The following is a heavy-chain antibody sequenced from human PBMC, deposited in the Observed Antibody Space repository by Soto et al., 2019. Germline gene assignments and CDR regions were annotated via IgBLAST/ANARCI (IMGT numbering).Heavy chain of an antibody. CDR3: ARGLRCSGGSCYEYYFDY. V-gene: IGHV1-2*04. CDR2: INPNSGGT. D-gene: IGHD2-15*01. Sequence: ASVKVSCKASGYTFTGYYMHWVRQAPGQGLEWMGWINPNSGGTNYAQKFQGWATMTRDTSISTAYMELSRLRSDDTAVYYCARGLRCSGGSCYEYYFDYWGQGTLVTVS. J-gene: IGHJ4*02. CDR1: GYTFTGYY.